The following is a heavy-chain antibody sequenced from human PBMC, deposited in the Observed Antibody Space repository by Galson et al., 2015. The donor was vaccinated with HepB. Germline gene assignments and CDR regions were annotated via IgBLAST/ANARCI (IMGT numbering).Heavy chain of an antibody. CDR2: IGTAADT. CDR1: GFTFSKND. V-gene: IGHV3-13*01. J-gene: IGHJ2*01. CDR3: ARDQAMAGRFGSCYFGL. D-gene: IGHD6-19*01. Sequence: SLRLSCAASGFTFSKNDMHWVRQVTGKGLEWVSSIGTAADTFYPGSVKGRFTISRENAKNSVYLQMNSLRPEDTAVYYCARDQAMAGRFGSCYFGLWGRGTLVTVSS.